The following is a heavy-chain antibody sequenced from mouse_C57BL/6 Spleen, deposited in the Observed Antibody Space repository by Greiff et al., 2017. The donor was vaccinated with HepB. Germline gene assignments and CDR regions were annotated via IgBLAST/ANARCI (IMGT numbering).Heavy chain of an antibody. CDR1: GYAFTNYL. CDR3: ARSPYSNYGFAY. V-gene: IGHV1-54*01. J-gene: IGHJ3*01. CDR2: INPGSGGT. Sequence: QVQLQQSGAELVRPGTSVKVSCKASGYAFTNYLIEWVKQRPGQGLEWIGVINPGSGGTNYNEKFKGKATLTADKSSSTAYMQLSSLTSEDSAVYFCARSPYSNYGFAYWGQGTLVTVSA. D-gene: IGHD2-5*01.